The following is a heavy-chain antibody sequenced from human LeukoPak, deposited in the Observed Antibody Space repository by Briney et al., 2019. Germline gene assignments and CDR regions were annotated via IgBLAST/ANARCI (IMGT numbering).Heavy chain of an antibody. Sequence: ASVKVSYTASGYTFTGSYTLWVRQAPGQRLEWMGRINPNSGGTNYAQKFQGRVTMTRDTSISTAYMELSRLRSDDTAVYYCARGGSGGSYDAFDIWGQGTMVTVSS. J-gene: IGHJ3*02. V-gene: IGHV1-2*06. CDR1: GYTFTGSY. D-gene: IGHD6-19*01. CDR3: ARGGSGGSYDAFDI. CDR2: INPNSGGT.